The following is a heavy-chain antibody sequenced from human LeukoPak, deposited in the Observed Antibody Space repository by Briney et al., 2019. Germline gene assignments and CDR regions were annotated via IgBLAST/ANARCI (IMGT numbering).Heavy chain of an antibody. V-gene: IGHV4-34*01. CDR1: GGSFSGYY. J-gene: IGHJ4*02. D-gene: IGHD3-22*01. Sequence: SETLSLTCAVYGGSFSGYYWSWIRQPPGKGLEWIGEINHSGSTNYNPSLKSRVTISVDTSKNQFSLKLSSVTAADTAVYYCARGPSYLDYYDSSGYYDYWGQGTLVTVSS. CDR3: ARGPSYLDYYDSSGYYDY. CDR2: INHSGST.